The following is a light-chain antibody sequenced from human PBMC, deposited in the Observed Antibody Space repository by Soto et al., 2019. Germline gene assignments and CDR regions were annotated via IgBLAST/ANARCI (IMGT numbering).Light chain of an antibody. J-gene: IGKJ5*01. V-gene: IGKV3-15*01. CDR1: QSVSSN. CDR3: QQYGSFPIT. CDR2: GAS. Sequence: EILMTQSPATLSVSPGERFTLSCRASQSVSSNLAWYQQKPGQAPRLLVSGASTRVTGIPARFSGSGSGTDFTLTISCLQSEDFAVYYCQQYGSFPITFGQGTRLEIK.